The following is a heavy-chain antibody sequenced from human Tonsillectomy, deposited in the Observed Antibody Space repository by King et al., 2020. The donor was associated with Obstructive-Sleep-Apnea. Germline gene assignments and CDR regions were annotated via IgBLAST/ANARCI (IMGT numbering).Heavy chain of an antibody. CDR2: INHSGST. J-gene: IGHJ5*02. CDR3: ARGSGAAAVNWFDP. CDR1: GGSFSDYY. D-gene: IGHD6-13*01. Sequence: VQLQQWGAGLLKPSETLSLTCAVFGGSFSDYYWSWICQPPGKGLEWIGEINHSGSTNYNASLKSRVTISADTSKNQFSLKLNSVTAADTAVYYCARGSGAAAVNWFDPWGQGTLVTVSS. V-gene: IGHV4-34*01.